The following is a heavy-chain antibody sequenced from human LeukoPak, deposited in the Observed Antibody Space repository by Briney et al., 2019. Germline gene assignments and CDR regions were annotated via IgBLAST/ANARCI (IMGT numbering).Heavy chain of an antibody. CDR3: ARAGLDYVWGSYRYPHFDY. J-gene: IGHJ4*02. D-gene: IGHD3-16*02. Sequence: SETLSLTCAVYGGSFSGYYWSWIRQPPGKGLEWIGEINHSGSTNYNPSLKSRVTISVDTSKNQFSLKLSSVTAADTAVYHCARAGLDYVWGSYRYPHFDYWGQGTLVTVSS. CDR1: GGSFSGYY. CDR2: INHSGST. V-gene: IGHV4-34*01.